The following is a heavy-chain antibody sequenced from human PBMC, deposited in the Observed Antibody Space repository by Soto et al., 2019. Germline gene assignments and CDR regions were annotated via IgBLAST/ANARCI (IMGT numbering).Heavy chain of an antibody. CDR2: INTGNGNT. D-gene: IGHD3-22*01. CDR3: AREQSPFDSSGYWSPFDY. J-gene: IGHJ4*02. CDR1: GYTFTSYA. Sequence: ASVKVSCKASGYTFTSYAMHWVRQAPGQRLEWMGWINTGNGNTKYSQKFQGRVTITRDTSASTAYMELSSLRSEDTAVYYCAREQSPFDSSGYWSPFDYWGQGTLVTVSS. V-gene: IGHV1-3*04.